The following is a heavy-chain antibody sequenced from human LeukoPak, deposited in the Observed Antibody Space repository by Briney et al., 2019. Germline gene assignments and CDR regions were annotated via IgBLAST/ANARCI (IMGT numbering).Heavy chain of an antibody. Sequence: GGSLRLSCAASGFTFSSYSMNWVRQAPGEGLEWVSSISSSSSYIYYADSVKGRFTISRDNAKNSLYLQMNSLRAEDTAVYYCATPTNIEAHWGQGTLVTVSS. CDR1: GFTFSSYS. J-gene: IGHJ4*02. V-gene: IGHV3-21*01. CDR3: ATPTNIEAH. D-gene: IGHD2/OR15-2a*01. CDR2: ISSSSSYI.